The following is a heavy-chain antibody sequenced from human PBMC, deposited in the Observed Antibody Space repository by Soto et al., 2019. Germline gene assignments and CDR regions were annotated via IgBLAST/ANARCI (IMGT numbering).Heavy chain of an antibody. J-gene: IGHJ3*02. CDR1: GGTFSSYT. CDR2: IIPILGIA. CDR3: ARVLSSSWESGLYDAFDI. V-gene: IGHV1-69*02. Sequence: QVQLVQSGAEVKKPGSSVKVSCKASGGTFSSYTISWVRQAPGQGLEWMGRIIPILGIANYAQKFQGRVTITADKSTSTAYMELSSLRSEDTAVYYCARVLSSSWESGLYDAFDIWGQGTMVTVSS. D-gene: IGHD6-13*01.